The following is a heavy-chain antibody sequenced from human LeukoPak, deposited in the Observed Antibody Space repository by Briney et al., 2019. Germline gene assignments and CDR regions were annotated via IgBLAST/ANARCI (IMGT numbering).Heavy chain of an antibody. Sequence: PGVSLRLSCAASGFTFSSYWMHWVRQAPGKGLEWVSAISGGGDITYYADSVTGRFTISRDNSKDTLFLQMHSLRPGDTAVYYCVREDTPATANYWGQGTLVTISS. CDR2: ISGGGDIT. V-gene: IGHV3-23*01. J-gene: IGHJ4*02. CDR1: GFTFSSYW. D-gene: IGHD2-21*02. CDR3: VREDTPATANY.